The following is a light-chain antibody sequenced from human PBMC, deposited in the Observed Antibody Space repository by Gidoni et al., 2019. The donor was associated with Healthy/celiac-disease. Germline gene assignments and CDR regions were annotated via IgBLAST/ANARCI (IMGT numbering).Light chain of an antibody. J-gene: IGKJ3*01. CDR3: QQYNNCPIFT. CDR2: GAS. V-gene: IGKV3-15*01. Sequence: EIVMTQSPATLSVSPGERATLSCRASQSVSSNLAWYQQKPGQAPRLLIYGASTRATGIPARFSGSWSGTEFPLTISRLQSEDFAGYYCQQYNNCPIFTFGPGTKVDIK. CDR1: QSVSSN.